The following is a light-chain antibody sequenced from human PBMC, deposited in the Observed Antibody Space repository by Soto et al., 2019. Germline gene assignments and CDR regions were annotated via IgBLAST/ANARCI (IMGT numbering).Light chain of an antibody. CDR1: QGISTY. Sequence: DIQLTQSPSFLSASVGDRVTITCRASQGISTYLAWYQQKPGKAPKLLLYAASTLQSGVPSRFSGSGSGTEFTLTISRLQPEDSATYYCQQLNSCFGPGTKVDIK. CDR2: AAS. CDR3: QQLNSC. J-gene: IGKJ3*01. V-gene: IGKV1-9*01.